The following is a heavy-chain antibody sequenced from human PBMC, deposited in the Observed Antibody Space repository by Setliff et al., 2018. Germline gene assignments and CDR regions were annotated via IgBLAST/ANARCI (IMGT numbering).Heavy chain of an antibody. CDR1: GYSFTNYY. Sequence: GASVKVSCKSSGYSFTNYYIHWVRQAPGQGLEWVGIINPSGGSTSYAQKFQGRVTMTRDTSTSTVYMELSSLRSEDTAVYYCAKSGDYSNRGHFDCWGQGTLVTVSS. J-gene: IGHJ4*02. CDR2: INPSGGST. CDR3: AKSGDYSNRGHFDC. V-gene: IGHV1-46*03. D-gene: IGHD4-4*01.